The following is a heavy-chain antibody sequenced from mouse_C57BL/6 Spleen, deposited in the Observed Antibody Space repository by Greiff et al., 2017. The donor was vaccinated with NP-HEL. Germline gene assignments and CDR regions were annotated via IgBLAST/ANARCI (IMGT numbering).Heavy chain of an antibody. CDR1: EYEFPSHD. V-gene: IGHV5-2*01. J-gene: IGHJ4*01. CDR3: ARAPLPTPYAMDY. Sequence: DVMLVESGGGLVQPGESLKLSCESNEYEFPSHDMSWVRKTPEKRLELVAAINSDGGSTYYPDTMDRRFIISRDNTKKTLYLQMSSLRSEDTALYYCARAPLPTPYAMDYWGQGTSVTVSS. D-gene: IGHD5-5*01. CDR2: INSDGGST.